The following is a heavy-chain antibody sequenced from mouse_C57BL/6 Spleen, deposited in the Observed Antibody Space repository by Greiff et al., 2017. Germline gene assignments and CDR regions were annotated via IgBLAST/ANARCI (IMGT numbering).Heavy chain of an antibody. J-gene: IGHJ1*03. CDR2: INPSSGYT. CDR1: GYTFTSYW. V-gene: IGHV1-7*01. CDR3: ARRDYGSQGYFDV. Sequence: VQLQQSGAELAKPGASVKLSCKASGYTFTSYWMHWVKQRPGQGLEWIGYINPSSGYTKYNQKFKDKATLTADKYASTAYMQLSSLTCEDSAVYYCARRDYGSQGYFDVWGTGTTVTVSS. D-gene: IGHD1-1*01.